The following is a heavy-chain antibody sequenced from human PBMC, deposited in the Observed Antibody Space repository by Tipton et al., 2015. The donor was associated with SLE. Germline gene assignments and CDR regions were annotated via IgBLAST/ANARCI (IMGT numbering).Heavy chain of an antibody. V-gene: IGHV4-61*09. CDR1: CDSLNRGAYY. D-gene: IGHD4-17*01. J-gene: IGHJ4*02. CDR2: IFTTGTT. Sequence: TLSLTCTVSCDSLNRGAYYWSWIRQSAGKGLDWIGHIFTTGTTRYNPPLRGRATISSDTSKNQFSLEVKSVSAADTAVYYCSRDREGFGDFYFDYWGQGILVTVSS. CDR3: SRDREGFGDFYFDY.